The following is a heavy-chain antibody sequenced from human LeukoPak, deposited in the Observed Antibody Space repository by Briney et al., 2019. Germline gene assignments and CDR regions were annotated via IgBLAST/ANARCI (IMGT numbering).Heavy chain of an antibody. CDR3: ARDGRVATIWAFDI. J-gene: IGHJ3*02. V-gene: IGHV1-46*01. D-gene: IGHD5-12*01. CDR1: GYTFTSYY. CDR2: INPSGGST. Sequence: ASVKVSCKASGYTFTSYYIDWVRQAPGQGLEWMGVINPSGGSTRYAQKFQGRVTMTGDPSTRTVYMELSSLTSDDTAVYYCARDGRVATIWAFDIWGQGTMVTVSS.